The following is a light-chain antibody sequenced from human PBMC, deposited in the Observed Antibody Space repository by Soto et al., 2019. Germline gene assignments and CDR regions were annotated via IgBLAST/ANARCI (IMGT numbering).Light chain of an antibody. J-gene: IGKJ4*01. V-gene: IGKV3-11*01. Sequence: EIVLTQSTATLSLSPGERATLSCRASQSVGSYLAWYQQKPGQAPRLLIYDASNRATGIPARFSGSGSGTDFTLTISSLEPEDFAVYFCQQRSNWLTFGGGTKVEIK. CDR2: DAS. CDR3: QQRSNWLT. CDR1: QSVGSY.